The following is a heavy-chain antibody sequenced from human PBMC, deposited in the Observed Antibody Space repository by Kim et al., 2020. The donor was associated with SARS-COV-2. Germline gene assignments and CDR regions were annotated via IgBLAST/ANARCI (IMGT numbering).Heavy chain of an antibody. CDR2: ISSSSYI. Sequence: GGSLRLSCAASGFTFSSYSMNWVRQAPGKGLEWVSSISSSSYIYYADSVKGRFTISRDNAKNSLYLQMNSLRAEDTAVYYCARAIAVAGDHYFDYWGQGTLVTVSS. CDR3: ARAIAVAGDHYFDY. J-gene: IGHJ4*02. V-gene: IGHV3-21*01. CDR1: GFTFSSYS. D-gene: IGHD6-19*01.